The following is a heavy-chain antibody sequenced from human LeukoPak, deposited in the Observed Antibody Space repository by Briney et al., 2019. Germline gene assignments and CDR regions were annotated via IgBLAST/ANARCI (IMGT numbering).Heavy chain of an antibody. D-gene: IGHD3-22*01. CDR2: ISSCGSAI. J-gene: IGHJ4*02. CDR1: GFTLSSYE. CDR3: AREKLSFFDRSCYFDY. Sequence: PGGSLRLSCAASGFTLSSYEMDWVRQAPGKGLEGVSFISSCGSAIHYADSVRGRFTISRDNAKNSLYLQMSRLRAEDTAVYYCAREKLSFFDRSCYFDYWGQGTLVTVSS. V-gene: IGHV3-48*03.